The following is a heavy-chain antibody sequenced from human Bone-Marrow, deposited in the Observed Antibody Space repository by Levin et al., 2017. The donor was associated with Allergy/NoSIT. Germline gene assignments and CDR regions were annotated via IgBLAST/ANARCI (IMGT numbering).Heavy chain of an antibody. CDR1: GFTFSSYE. CDR3: AREPRWRRSFYYYYYGMDV. Sequence: LSLTCAASGFTFSSYEMNWVRQAPGKGLEWVSYISSSGTTIYYADSVKGRFTISRDNAKHSLYLQMTSLRAEDTAVYYCAREPRWRRSFYYYYYGMDVWGQGTTVTVSS. V-gene: IGHV3-48*03. CDR2: ISSSGTTI. J-gene: IGHJ6*02. D-gene: IGHD4-23*01.